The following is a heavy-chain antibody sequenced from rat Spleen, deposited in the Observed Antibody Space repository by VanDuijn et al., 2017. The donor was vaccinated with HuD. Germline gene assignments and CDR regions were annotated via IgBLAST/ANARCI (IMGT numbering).Heavy chain of an antibody. Sequence: EVQLVESGGGLVQPGRSMKLSCAASGFTFNNYWMTWIRQAPGKGLDWIASITDTGGSTYYPDSVKGRFTISRDNAKSTLFLQMNSLRSEDTATYYCTRGPNYYSGAGWFAYWGQGTLVTVSS. D-gene: IGHD1-1*01. CDR2: ITDTGGST. CDR1: GFTFNNYW. V-gene: IGHV5-31*01. CDR3: TRGPNYYSGAGWFAY. J-gene: IGHJ3*01.